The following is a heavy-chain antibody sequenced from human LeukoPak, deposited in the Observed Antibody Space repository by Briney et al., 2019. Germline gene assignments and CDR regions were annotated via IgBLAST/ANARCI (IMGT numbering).Heavy chain of an antibody. D-gene: IGHD3-16*01. J-gene: IGHJ4*02. Sequence: TGGSLRLSCAASGFTFSSYWMSWVRQAPGKGLEWVDNIKQDGSEKYYVDSMKGRFTISRDNAKNSLYLQMNSLRAEDTSVYFCARLSFGGKVDWGQGTLVTVSS. CDR1: GFTFSSYW. CDR3: ARLSFGGKVD. V-gene: IGHV3-7*01. CDR2: IKQDGSEK.